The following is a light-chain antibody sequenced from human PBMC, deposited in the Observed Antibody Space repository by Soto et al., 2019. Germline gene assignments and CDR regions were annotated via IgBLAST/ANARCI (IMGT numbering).Light chain of an antibody. CDR1: QSVSTN. CDR3: QQFNNWTPQYT. Sequence: EIVMTQSPATLSVSPGERATLSCRASQSVSTNLAWYQQKPGQAPRLLIYGAFTRATGVPARFSGSGSGTEFTLTISSLQSEDFAVYYCQQFNNWTPQYTFGQGTKLEIK. V-gene: IGKV3-15*01. J-gene: IGKJ2*01. CDR2: GAF.